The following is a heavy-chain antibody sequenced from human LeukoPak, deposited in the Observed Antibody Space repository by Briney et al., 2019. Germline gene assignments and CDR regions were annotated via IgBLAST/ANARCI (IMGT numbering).Heavy chain of an antibody. CDR2: INPNSGVT. CDR3: ARAHCSSTSCYWVVRWFDP. V-gene: IGHV1-2*02. D-gene: IGHD2-2*01. J-gene: IGHJ5*02. Sequence: GASVRVSCKASGYTFTAYYMHWVRQAPGQGLEWMGWINPNSGVTNYAQKFQGRVTMTRDTSITTAYMELSRLTSDDTAVYYCARAHCSSTSCYWVVRWFDPWGQGTLVTVSS. CDR1: GYTFTAYY.